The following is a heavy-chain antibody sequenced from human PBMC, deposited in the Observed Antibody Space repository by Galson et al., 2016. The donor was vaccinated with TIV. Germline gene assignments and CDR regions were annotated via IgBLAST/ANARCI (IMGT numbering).Heavy chain of an antibody. Sequence: ETLSLTCTVSGATITTSSNFWVWIRQPPGKGLDWIGTISYSGTTYYNPSLKSRVIISLDTSKRQFSLNLRSVTAADTAVYFCARRHRWLGGSFDTWGQGRLVTVSS. V-gene: IGHV4-39*01. CDR2: ISYSGTT. J-gene: IGHJ3*02. CDR3: ARRHRWLGGSFDT. D-gene: IGHD6-19*01. CDR1: GATITTSSNF.